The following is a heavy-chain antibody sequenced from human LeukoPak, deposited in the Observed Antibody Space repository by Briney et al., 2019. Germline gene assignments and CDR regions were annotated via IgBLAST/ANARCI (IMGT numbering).Heavy chain of an antibody. Sequence: PGGSLRLSCEGSAFIFSGHWMNWVRQTPGKGLEWVASIKEDGSERQYVDSVKGRFSISRDNTKGSLFLQLNSLRAEDTAVYYCARVDYYDSSGYHYGMDVWGQGTTVTVSS. CDR3: ARVDYYDSSGYHYGMDV. CDR2: IKEDGSER. J-gene: IGHJ6*02. V-gene: IGHV3-7*03. D-gene: IGHD3-22*01. CDR1: AFIFSGHW.